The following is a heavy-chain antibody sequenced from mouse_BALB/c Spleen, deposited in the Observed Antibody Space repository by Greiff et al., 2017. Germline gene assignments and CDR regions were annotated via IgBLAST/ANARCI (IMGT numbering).Heavy chain of an antibody. D-gene: IGHD1-1*01. J-gene: IGHJ3*01. CDR2: ISDGGSYT. CDR3: AKGYYGSSLAWFAY. V-gene: IGHV5-4*02. CDR1: GFTFSDYY. Sequence: DVMLVESGGGLVKPGGSLKLSCAASGFTFSDYYMYWVRQTPEKRLEWVATISDGGSYTYYPDSVKGRFTISRDNAKNNLYLQMSSLKSEDTAMYYCAKGYYGSSLAWFAYWGQGTLVTVSA.